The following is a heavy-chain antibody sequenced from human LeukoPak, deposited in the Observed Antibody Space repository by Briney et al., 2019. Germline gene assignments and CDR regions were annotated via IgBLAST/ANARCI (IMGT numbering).Heavy chain of an antibody. CDR2: IWYDGSNK. J-gene: IGHJ4*02. Sequence: GGSPRLSCAASGFTFSSYGMHWVRQAPGKGLEWVAVIWYDGSNKYYADSVKGRFTISRDNSKNTLYLQMNSLRAGDTGVYYCARADRSGYYDFWGQGTLVTVSS. D-gene: IGHD3-3*01. V-gene: IGHV3-33*01. CDR3: ARADRSGYYDF. CDR1: GFTFSSYG.